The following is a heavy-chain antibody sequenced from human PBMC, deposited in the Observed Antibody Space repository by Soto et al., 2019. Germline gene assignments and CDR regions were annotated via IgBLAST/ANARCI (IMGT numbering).Heavy chain of an antibody. Sequence: ASVKVSCKASGYTFTGYYMHWVRQAPGQGLEWMGWINPNSGGTNYAQKFQGWVTMTRDTSTSTAYMELSRLRSDDTAVYYCARASRYCSSTSCYGGDFDYWGQGTLVTVSS. CDR1: GYTFTGYY. V-gene: IGHV1-2*04. CDR3: ARASRYCSSTSCYGGDFDY. D-gene: IGHD2-2*01. CDR2: INPNSGGT. J-gene: IGHJ4*02.